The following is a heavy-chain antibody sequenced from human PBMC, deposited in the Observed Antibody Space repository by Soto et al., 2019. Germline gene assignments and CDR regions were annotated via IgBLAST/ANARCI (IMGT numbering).Heavy chain of an antibody. V-gene: IGHV3-23*01. CDR1: GFTLSSYA. Sequence: SLRLSCAASGFTLSSYAMSWVRQAPGKGLEWVSAISAVSDSTYYADSVKGRFTISRDNSKSTLYLQMNSLRVEDTTLYYCGKSRSAAGLTLLDYWGQGTLVTVSS. CDR2: ISAVSDST. J-gene: IGHJ4*02. D-gene: IGHD6-13*01. CDR3: GKSRSAAGLTLLDY.